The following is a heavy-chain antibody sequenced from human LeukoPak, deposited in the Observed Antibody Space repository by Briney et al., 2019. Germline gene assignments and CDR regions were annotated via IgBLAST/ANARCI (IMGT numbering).Heavy chain of an antibody. V-gene: IGHV4-59*01. D-gene: IGHD1-26*01. CDR1: GGSISSYY. Sequence: SETLSLTCTVSGGSISSYYWSWIRQPPGKGLEWIGYIYYSGSTNYNPSLKSRVTISVDTSKNQFSLKLSSVTAADTAVYYCAGGVGSYYYYYMDVWGKGTTVTVSS. CDR3: AGGVGSYYYYYMDV. J-gene: IGHJ6*03. CDR2: IYYSGST.